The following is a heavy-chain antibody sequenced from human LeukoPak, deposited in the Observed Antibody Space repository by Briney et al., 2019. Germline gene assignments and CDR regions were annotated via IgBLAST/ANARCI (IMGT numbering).Heavy chain of an antibody. Sequence: GGSLRLSCAASGFTFSSYWMHWVRQDPGKGLVWVSHINNDGSITNYADSVKGRFTISRDNSKNTLYLKMNSLRAEDTAVYYCAKGHGWEASYYYYMDVWGKGTTVTISS. D-gene: IGHD1-26*01. CDR2: INNDGSIT. CDR3: AKGHGWEASYYYYMDV. J-gene: IGHJ6*03. V-gene: IGHV3-74*01. CDR1: GFTFSSYW.